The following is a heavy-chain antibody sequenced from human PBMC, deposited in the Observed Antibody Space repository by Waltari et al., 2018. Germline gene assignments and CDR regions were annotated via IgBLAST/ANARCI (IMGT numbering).Heavy chain of an antibody. CDR1: GFTFSSYE. D-gene: IGHD7-27*01. J-gene: IGHJ5*02. CDR2: ISMSGSPI. V-gene: IGHV3-48*03. Sequence: EVQLVESGGGLVEPGGSLRLSCAASGFTFSSYEMNWVRQAPGKGLEWVSYISMSGSPIYYADSVKGRFTISRDNAKNSLYLQMNSLRAEDTAVYYCARDLGNWGGWFDPWGQGTLVTVSS. CDR3: ARDLGNWGGWFDP.